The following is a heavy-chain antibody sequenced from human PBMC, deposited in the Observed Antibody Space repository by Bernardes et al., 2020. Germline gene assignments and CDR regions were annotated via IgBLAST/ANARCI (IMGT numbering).Heavy chain of an antibody. CDR3: AKALQYHYYYGMDV. CDR1: GFTFSNYA. Sequence: GGSLRLSCAASGFTFSNYAMGWVRQAPGKGLEWVSAISGSGGSTYYADSVKGRFTISRDNSKNTLYLQMDSLRTEDTAVYYCAKALQYHYYYGMDVWGKGTTVTVSS. CDR2: ISGSGGST. V-gene: IGHV3-23*01. J-gene: IGHJ6*04. D-gene: IGHD4-4*01.